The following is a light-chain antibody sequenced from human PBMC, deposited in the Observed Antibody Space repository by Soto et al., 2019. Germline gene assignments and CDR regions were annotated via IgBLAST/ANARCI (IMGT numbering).Light chain of an antibody. CDR3: QQSSSFPWT. CDR1: QSISGY. Sequence: DSHMTHSPSSLSSSVGDRVNITCGASQSISGYLNWYQQKEGRAPNLLIYAAATLQNGVPSRFSGTGSGTDFTLTISSLQPEDVATYHCQQSSSFPWTFGQGTKVDIK. J-gene: IGKJ1*01. V-gene: IGKV1-39*01. CDR2: AAA.